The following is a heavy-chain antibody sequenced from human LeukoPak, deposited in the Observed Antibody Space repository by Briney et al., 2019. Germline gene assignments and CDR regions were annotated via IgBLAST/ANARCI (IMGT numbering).Heavy chain of an antibody. V-gene: IGHV3-30-3*01. D-gene: IGHD2-2*01. CDR2: ISYDGSNK. Sequence: GGSLRRSCAASGFTFSSYAMHWARQAPGKGLVWVAVISYDGSNKYYADSVKGRFTISRDNSKNTLYLQMNSMRAEDTAVHYCARDPYCSSTSCSSYYYYGIDVWGQGTTVTVSS. CDR3: ARDPYCSSTSCSSYYYYGIDV. J-gene: IGHJ6*02. CDR1: GFTFSSYA.